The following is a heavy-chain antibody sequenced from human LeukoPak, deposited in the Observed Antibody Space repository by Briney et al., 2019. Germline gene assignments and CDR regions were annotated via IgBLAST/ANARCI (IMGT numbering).Heavy chain of an antibody. D-gene: IGHD2-2*01. J-gene: IGHJ4*02. CDR3: AKDPYGTRCFDY. V-gene: IGHV3-23*01. CDR1: GFTFSRNA. Sequence: GSLRLSCVASGFTFSRNAMSWVRQAPGKGLEWVSSLSGSGGDTYYADSVKGRFTISRDNSKNTVYLQMNSLKAEDTAVYYCAKDPYGTRCFDYWGQGTLVTVSS. CDR2: LSGSGGDT.